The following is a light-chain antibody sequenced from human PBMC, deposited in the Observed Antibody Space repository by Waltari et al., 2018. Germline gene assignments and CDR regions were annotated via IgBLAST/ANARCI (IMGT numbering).Light chain of an antibody. CDR3: QVWDNSDHHVV. CDR2: DDF. J-gene: IGLJ2*01. Sequence: SYVLTQPPSVSLAPGQRAKIPCGGTTFGSKSVHRYQQKAGQAPVLVVYDDFDRPSGIPERFSGSNSGNTATLTISRVEAGDEADFYCQVWDNSDHHVVFGGGTKLTVL. V-gene: IGLV3-21*02. CDR1: TFGSKS.